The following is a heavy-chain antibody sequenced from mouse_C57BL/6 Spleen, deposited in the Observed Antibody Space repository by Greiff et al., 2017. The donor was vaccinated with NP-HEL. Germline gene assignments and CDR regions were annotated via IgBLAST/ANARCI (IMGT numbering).Heavy chain of an antibody. CDR3: TRGGREGNWAWVAD. V-gene: IGHV1-15*01. CDR2: IDPDTGGT. D-gene: IGHD4-1*01. Sequence: VQLQQSGAELVRPGASVTLSCKASGYTFTDYEMHWVKQTPVHGLEWIGAIDPDTGGTAYNQKFTGKAILTADKSSSTAYMELRSLTSEDAAVYDCTRGGREGNWAWVADWGQGTLVTVSA. J-gene: IGHJ3*01. CDR1: GYTFTDYE.